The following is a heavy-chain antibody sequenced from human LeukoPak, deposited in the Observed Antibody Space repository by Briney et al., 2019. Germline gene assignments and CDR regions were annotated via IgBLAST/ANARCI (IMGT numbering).Heavy chain of an antibody. J-gene: IGHJ6*03. CDR2: IYPGDSDT. Sequence: GESLKISCKGSGYSFTDYWIGWVRQMPGKGLEWMGIIYPGDSDTRYSPSFQGQVTISADKSISTAYLQWSSLKASDTAMYYCARCGVGYGSGYYYYYMDVWGKGTTVTISS. V-gene: IGHV5-51*01. D-gene: IGHD3-10*01. CDR3: ARCGVGYGSGYYYYYMDV. CDR1: GYSFTDYW.